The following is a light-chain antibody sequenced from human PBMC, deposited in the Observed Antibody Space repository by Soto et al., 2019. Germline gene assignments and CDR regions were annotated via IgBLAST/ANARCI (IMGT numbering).Light chain of an antibody. J-gene: IGKJ3*01. CDR1: QGMGIW. CDR3: LQTDSFPLT. CDR2: SAS. Sequence: DIQMTQSPASVSASVGDRVIINCRASQGMGIWLAWYQQKPGTAPKLLIYSASNLESEVPSRFSGSGSGTDFTLTISSLQPEDFAVYYCLQTDSFPLTFGPGTRVDIK. V-gene: IGKV1-12*01.